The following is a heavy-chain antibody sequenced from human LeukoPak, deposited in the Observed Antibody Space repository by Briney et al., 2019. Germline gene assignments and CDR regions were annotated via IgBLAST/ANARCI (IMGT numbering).Heavy chain of an antibody. CDR3: ARGDRYCSSTSCYTWDY. CDR2: IYYSGST. D-gene: IGHD2-2*02. Sequence: SQTLSLTCTVSGGSISSGGYYWSWIRQHPGRGLEWIGYIYYSGSTNYNPSLKSRVTISIDASKNQFSLKLTSVTAADTAVYYCARGDRYCSSTSCYTWDYWGQGTLVAV. J-gene: IGHJ4*02. CDR1: GGSISSGGYY. V-gene: IGHV4-31*03.